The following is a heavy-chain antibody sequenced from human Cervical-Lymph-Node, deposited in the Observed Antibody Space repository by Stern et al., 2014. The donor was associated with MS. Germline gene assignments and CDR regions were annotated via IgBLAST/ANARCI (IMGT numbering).Heavy chain of an antibody. CDR3: ARVTNWFLDY. CDR2: VHSNGDT. J-gene: IGHJ4*02. V-gene: IGHV4-59*11. D-gene: IGHD1-1*01. CDR1: GGSMSSHH. Sequence: VQLVESGPGLVKPSETLSLTCSVSGGSMSSHHWSWIRQSPGMGLEWIGRVHSNGDTKYNPSLSSRVTMSIDTSKSQFSLKMRSVTAADTAVYYCARVTNWFLDYWGQGTLVTVSS.